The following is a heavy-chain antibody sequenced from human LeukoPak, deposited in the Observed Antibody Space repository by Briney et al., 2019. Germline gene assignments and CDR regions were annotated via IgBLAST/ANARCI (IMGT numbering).Heavy chain of an antibody. CDR2: ISGSSNYI. Sequence: PGGSLRLSCAASGFTFSDYTMNWVRLAPGKGLEWALSISGSSNYIYYADSVKGRFTISRGNAKNSLYLQMNSLRVEDTAVYYCAKEDPNNGATCFDYWGQGTLVTVSS. V-gene: IGHV3-21*01. D-gene: IGHD1-26*01. CDR3: AKEDPNNGATCFDY. CDR1: GFTFSDYT. J-gene: IGHJ4*02.